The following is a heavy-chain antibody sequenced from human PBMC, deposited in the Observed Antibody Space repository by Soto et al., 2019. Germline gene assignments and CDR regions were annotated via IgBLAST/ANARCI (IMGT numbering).Heavy chain of an antibody. CDR3: ARLVVVAPVANV. CDR1: GGSISYNSYD. V-gene: IGHV4-39*02. Sequence: SETLSLTCSVSGGSISYNSYDWGWIRQPPGKGLEWIGGIFYTGTTYYSPSLQDRVTMSMDTSKNSFPVNLTSVTAADTAVYFCARLVVVAPVANVWGQGTLVTVSS. CDR2: IFYTGTT. J-gene: IGHJ4*02. D-gene: IGHD2-2*01.